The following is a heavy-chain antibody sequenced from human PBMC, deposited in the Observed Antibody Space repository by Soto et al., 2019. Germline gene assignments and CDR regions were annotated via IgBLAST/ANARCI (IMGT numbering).Heavy chain of an antibody. J-gene: IGHJ4*02. CDR3: SRETLWFGESPKS. CDR2: INGDGSRT. D-gene: IGHD3-10*01. V-gene: IGHV3-74*01. Sequence: EVQLVESGGGSVQTGGSLRISCAASGFTFGSYWMDWVRQAPGKGLVWVSRINGDGSRTTYADSVKGRFTISRDNAQNTLYLQMNSLRADDTAVYYCSRETLWFGESPKSRGQGTLVTLSS. CDR1: GFTFGSYW.